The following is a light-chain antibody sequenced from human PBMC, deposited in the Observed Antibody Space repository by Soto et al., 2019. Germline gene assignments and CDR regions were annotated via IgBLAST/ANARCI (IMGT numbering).Light chain of an antibody. CDR1: QSVSSGY. J-gene: IGKJ3*01. CDR3: QLCGIAPFT. CDR2: GAS. V-gene: IGKV3-20*01. Sequence: EIVLTQSPGPLSLSPGERATLSCRASQSVSSGYLAWYQQKPGRVPRLLIYGASNRAPGIPDRFTGSGSGTDFTLTIARVEHEDFAVYYCQLCGIAPFTFGPGTKLDIK.